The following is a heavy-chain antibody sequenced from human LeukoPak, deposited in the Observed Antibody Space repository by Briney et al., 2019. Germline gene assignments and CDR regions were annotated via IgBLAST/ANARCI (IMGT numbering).Heavy chain of an antibody. CDR3: ARYYDFWRSYDY. J-gene: IGHJ4*02. V-gene: IGHV4-30-4*07. Sequence: ASETLSLTCAVSGGSISSGGYSWSWIRQPPGKGLEWIGYIYYSGSTYYNPSLKSRVTISVDTSKNQFSLKLSSVTAADTAVYYCARYYDFWRSYDYWGQGTLVTVSS. CDR2: IYYSGST. D-gene: IGHD3-3*01. CDR1: GGSISSGGYS.